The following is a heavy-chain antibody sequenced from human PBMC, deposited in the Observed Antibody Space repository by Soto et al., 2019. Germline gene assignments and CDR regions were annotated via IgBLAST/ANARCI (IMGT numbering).Heavy chain of an antibody. CDR1: GGSISTSRSY. CDR2: IFYSGST. CDR3: ARQPTTGDTDLWFDP. J-gene: IGHJ5*02. Sequence: SETLSLTSNVSGGSISTSRSYWAWIRQPPGKGLEWLANIFYSGSTYYNPSLASRVTVSVDTSKNEFSLKLRSVTAADTAVYYCARQPTTGDTDLWFDPWGQGTLVTVSS. D-gene: IGHD2-21*01. V-gene: IGHV4-39*01.